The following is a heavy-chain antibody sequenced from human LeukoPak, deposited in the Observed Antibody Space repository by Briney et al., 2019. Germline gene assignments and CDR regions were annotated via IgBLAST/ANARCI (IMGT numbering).Heavy chain of an antibody. CDR3: AKGGVVVVAPNGFHI. V-gene: IGHV4-61*02. D-gene: IGHD2-15*01. Sequence: SQTLSLTCTVSGGSISSDSYYWSWIRQPAGKGLEWIGRIQASGNTNYNPSLKSRVTISVDTSKNQFSLRLSSATAADTAVYYCAKGGVVVVAPNGFHIWGQGTMVTVSS. J-gene: IGHJ3*02. CDR1: GGSISSDSYY. CDR2: IQASGNT.